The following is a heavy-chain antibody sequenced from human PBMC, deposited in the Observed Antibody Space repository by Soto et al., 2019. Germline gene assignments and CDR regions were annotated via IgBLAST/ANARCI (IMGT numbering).Heavy chain of an antibody. Sequence: GGSLRLSCAVSGFTFNSNDMTWVRQAPGKGLEWGSTISSSGAFTYNADSVRGRLTISRDNSKNTVYLQMNSLRAEDTSVYYCVKHQVSLVRGISPFDYWGQGALVTVSS. D-gene: IGHD3-10*01. CDR2: ISSSGAFT. V-gene: IGHV3-23*01. CDR3: VKHQVSLVRGISPFDY. J-gene: IGHJ4*02. CDR1: GFTFNSND.